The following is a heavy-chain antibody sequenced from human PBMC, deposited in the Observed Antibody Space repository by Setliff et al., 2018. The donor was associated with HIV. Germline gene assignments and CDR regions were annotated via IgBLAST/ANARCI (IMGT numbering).Heavy chain of an antibody. D-gene: IGHD2-2*03. Sequence: GGSLRLSCAASGFTFSSYAMSWVRQAPGKGLEWVSAISGSGGSTYYADSVKGRFTISRDNSKNTLYLQMNSLRAGDTAVYYCAKPPVDIVVVPAAFHWGQGTLVTVSS. V-gene: IGHV3-23*01. CDR1: GFTFSSYA. J-gene: IGHJ4*02. CDR3: AKPPVDIVVVPAAFH. CDR2: ISGSGGST.